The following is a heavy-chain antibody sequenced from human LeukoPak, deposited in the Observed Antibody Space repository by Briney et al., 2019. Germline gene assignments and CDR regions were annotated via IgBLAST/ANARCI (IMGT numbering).Heavy chain of an antibody. D-gene: IGHD3-3*01. CDR2: ISAYNGNT. CDR3: AREGITIFGVVINNYSPYYFDY. CDR1: GYTFTGYY. J-gene: IGHJ4*02. Sequence: ASVKVSCKASGYTFTGYYMHWVRQAPGQGLEWMGWISAYNGNTNYAQKLQGRVTMTTDTSTSTAYMELRSLRSDDTAVYYCAREGITIFGVVINNYSPYYFDYWGQGTLVTVSS. V-gene: IGHV1-18*04.